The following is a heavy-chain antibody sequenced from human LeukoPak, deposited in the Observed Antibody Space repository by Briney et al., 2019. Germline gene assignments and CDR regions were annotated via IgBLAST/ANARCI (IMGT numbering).Heavy chain of an antibody. CDR2: IYYSGST. CDR1: GDSLSSSSYF. CDR3: ARQSRSGGPGDY. V-gene: IGHV4-39*01. J-gene: IGHJ4*02. D-gene: IGHD2-15*01. Sequence: SETLSLTCTVSGDSLSSSSYFWGWIRQPPGKGLEWIGSIYYSGSTYYNPSLKSRVTISVDTSKNQFSLKLSSVTAADTAVYYCARQSRSGGPGDYWGQGTLVTVSS.